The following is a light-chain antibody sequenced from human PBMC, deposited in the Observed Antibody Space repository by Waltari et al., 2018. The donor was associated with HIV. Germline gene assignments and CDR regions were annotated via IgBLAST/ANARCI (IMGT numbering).Light chain of an antibody. CDR1: QSVSSSY. V-gene: IGKV3-20*01. CDR3: QQYGSTFFI. Sequence: EIVLTQSPGTLSLSPGERATLSCRASQSVSSSYLAWYQQKPGQAPRLLIYGASSRATGIPDRFSGSGSGTDFTLTISRLGPEDFAVYYCQQYGSTFFIFGPGTIVEIK. J-gene: IGKJ3*01. CDR2: GAS.